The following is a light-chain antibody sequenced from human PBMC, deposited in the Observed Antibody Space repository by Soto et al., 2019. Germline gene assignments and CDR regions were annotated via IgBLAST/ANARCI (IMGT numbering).Light chain of an antibody. CDR3: QSYDSARWA. CDR2: AAS. V-gene: IGKV1-27*01. J-gene: IGKJ1*01. Sequence: DIQMTQSPSSLSESVGDRVTITCRASQGISNYLAWYQQKSGKVPNLLIYAASTLRSGVPSRFSGSGSGTDFTLTISSLQPEDVATYSCQSYDSARWAFGQGTKVEIK. CDR1: QGISNY.